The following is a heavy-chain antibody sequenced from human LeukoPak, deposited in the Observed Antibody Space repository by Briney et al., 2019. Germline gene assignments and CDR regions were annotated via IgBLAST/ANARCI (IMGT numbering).Heavy chain of an antibody. CDR1: GGSISSYY. J-gene: IGHJ4*02. D-gene: IGHD1-1*01. Sequence: SGTLSLTCTVSGGSISSYYWSWIRQPPGKGLEWIGYIYYSGSTNYNPSLKSRVTMSLDTSKNQFSLKLSSVTAADTAMYYCARVSGWNDFDYWGQGTLVTVSS. V-gene: IGHV4-59*01. CDR2: IYYSGST. CDR3: ARVSGWNDFDY.